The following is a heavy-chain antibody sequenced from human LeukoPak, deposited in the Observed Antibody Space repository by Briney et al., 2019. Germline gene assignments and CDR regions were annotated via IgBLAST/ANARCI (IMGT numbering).Heavy chain of an antibody. CDR3: ARAKVLVPDH. V-gene: IGHV1-2*02. CDR1: GYTFTAYY. Sequence: ASVKVSCKASGYTFTAYYMHWMRQAPGQGPEWMGWINPNSGGTNFAQKFQDRVTMTSDTSISTAYMELSSLRSDDTAIYYCARAKVLVPDHWGQGTLVTVSS. J-gene: IGHJ4*02. CDR2: INPNSGGT.